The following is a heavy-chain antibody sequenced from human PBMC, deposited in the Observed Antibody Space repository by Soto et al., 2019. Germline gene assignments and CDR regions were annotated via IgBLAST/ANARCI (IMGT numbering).Heavy chain of an antibody. CDR2: ISNSGTTI. CDR3: ARGTLRTDFGVGWDV. Sequence: GGSLRLSCAASKFIFSDYYMSWIRQAPGKGLEWVSYISNSGTTIYYADSVKGRFTISRDNAEKSLYLQMNSLRAEDTAVYYCARGTLRTDFGVGWDVWGQGXTVTVSS. D-gene: IGHD4-17*01. CDR1: KFIFSDYY. V-gene: IGHV3-11*01. J-gene: IGHJ6*02.